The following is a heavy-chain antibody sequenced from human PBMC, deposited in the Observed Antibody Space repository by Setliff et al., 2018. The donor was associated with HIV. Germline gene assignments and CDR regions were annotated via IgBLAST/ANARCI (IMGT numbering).Heavy chain of an antibody. CDR2: IYYTGST. CDR3: ARRLAIGHWYFDI. Sequence: PSETLSLTCSVSGGPMRSSSYHWGWIRQPPGKGLEWIGSIYYTGSTYSNPSLKSRLTISEDASKSQFSLTLRSVTAADTAVYYCARRLAIGHWYFDIWGRSTLVTVSS. J-gene: IGHJ2*01. V-gene: IGHV4-39*01. CDR1: GGPMRSSSYH.